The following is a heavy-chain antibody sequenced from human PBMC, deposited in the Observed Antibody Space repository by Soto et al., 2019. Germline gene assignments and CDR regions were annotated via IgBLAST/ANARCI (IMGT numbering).Heavy chain of an antibody. CDR1: GLPVIHNY. J-gene: IGHJ4*02. CDR2: IYSGGST. CDR3: ARARDGYNFLYEPT. D-gene: IGHD5-12*01. Sequence: GSVGLSFAASGLPVIHNYMSWVRLDPGKGLEWVSVIYSGGSTYYADSVKGRFTISRDNSKNTLYLQMNSLRAEDTAVYYCARARDGYNFLYEPTWGQGTMVTGAS. V-gene: IGHV3-53*01.